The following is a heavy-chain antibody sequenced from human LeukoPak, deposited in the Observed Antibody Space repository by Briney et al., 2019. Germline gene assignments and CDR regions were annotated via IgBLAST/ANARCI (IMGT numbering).Heavy chain of an antibody. CDR1: GFTFSRYA. CDR3: AKETDSSWQN. D-gene: IGHD6-13*01. CDR2: ISDNSGRI. J-gene: IGHJ4*01. V-gene: IGHV3-23*01. Sequence: GGSLRLSCAASGFTFSRYAMGWIRQAPGKGLEWVSAISDNSGRIYYADSVRGRFTISRDNSKRTLYLQINSLGAEDTALYFCAKETDSSWQNWGQGTLVTVSS.